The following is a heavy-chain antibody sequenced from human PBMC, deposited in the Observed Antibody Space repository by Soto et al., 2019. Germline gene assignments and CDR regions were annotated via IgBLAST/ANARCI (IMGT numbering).Heavy chain of an antibody. Sequence: GGSLRLSCAASGFTLEDYGMNWVRQAPGKGLEWVSGVNWNGGSLGYADSVKGRFTISRDNAKNSLYLQMSSLRGEDTALYYCARDQGRYYYGSGMFPWGQGIRVTVSS. J-gene: IGHJ5*02. CDR1: GFTLEDYG. CDR3: ARDQGRYYYGSGMFP. CDR2: VNWNGGSL. V-gene: IGHV3-20*04. D-gene: IGHD3-10*01.